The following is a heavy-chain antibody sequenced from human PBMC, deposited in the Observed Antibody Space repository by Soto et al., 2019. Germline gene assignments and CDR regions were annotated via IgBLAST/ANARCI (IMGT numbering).Heavy chain of an antibody. CDR2: ISSNGGST. CDR3: ARDRVTSGYYYYYYMDV. J-gene: IGHJ6*03. CDR1: WFPFPSYS. V-gene: IGHV3-64*01. D-gene: IGHD4-17*01. Sequence: SPRLSCAAPWFPFPSYSIHRGRQAPGEGLEYVSAISSNGGSTYYANSVKGRFTISRDNSKNTLYLQMGSLRAEDMAVYYCARDRVTSGYYYYYYMDVWGKGTTVTVSS.